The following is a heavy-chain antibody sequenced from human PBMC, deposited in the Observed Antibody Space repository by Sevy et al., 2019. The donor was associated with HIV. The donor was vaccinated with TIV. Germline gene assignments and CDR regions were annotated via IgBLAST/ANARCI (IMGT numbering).Heavy chain of an antibody. CDR1: GFTFSNYA. CDR2: INNGGGT. CDR3: ASGDTTMITDLDY. J-gene: IGHJ4*02. V-gene: IGHV3-23*01. D-gene: IGHD5-18*01. Sequence: GGSLRLSCGASGFTFSNYAMSWVRRPQGKGREWVWVINNGGGTYSADSVKGRFAISRDNSKKMVFLQMNSLRAEDTAVYYCASGDTTMITDLDYWGQGALVTVSS.